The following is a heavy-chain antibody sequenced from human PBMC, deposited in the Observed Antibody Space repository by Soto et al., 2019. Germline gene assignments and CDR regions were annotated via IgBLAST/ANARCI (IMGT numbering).Heavy chain of an antibody. CDR1: GFRFSDYG. CDR3: AKTASVTTSDYFDF. D-gene: IGHD4-17*01. J-gene: IGHJ4*02. Sequence: QVQLVESGGGVVQPWRSLRLSCAASGFRFSDYGMHWVRQAPGKGLEWVAAVAYDGSSEYYADSVKGRSTISRDNSKNTLYLQMNSLRPEDAAVYSCAKTASVTTSDYFDFWGQGTLVTVSS. CDR2: VAYDGSSE. V-gene: IGHV3-30*18.